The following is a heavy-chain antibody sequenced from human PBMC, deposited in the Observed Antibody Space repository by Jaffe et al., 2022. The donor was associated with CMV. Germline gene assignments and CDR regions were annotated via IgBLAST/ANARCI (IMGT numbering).Heavy chain of an antibody. Sequence: QVQLQESGPGLVKPSGTLSLTCAVSGGSISSSNWWSWVRQPPGKGLEWIGEIYHSGSTNYNPSLKSRVTISVDKSKNQFSLKLSSVTAADTAVYYCARDRRDSSGWYWMKRGGAFDIWGQGTMVTVSS. J-gene: IGHJ3*02. CDR3: ARDRRDSSGWYWMKRGGAFDI. CDR2: IYHSGST. CDR1: GGSISSSNW. V-gene: IGHV4-4*02. D-gene: IGHD6-19*01.